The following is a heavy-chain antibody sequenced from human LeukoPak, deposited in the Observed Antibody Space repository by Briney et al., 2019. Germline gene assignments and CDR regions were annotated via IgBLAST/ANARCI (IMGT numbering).Heavy chain of an antibody. J-gene: IGHJ4*02. Sequence: PSETLSLTCTVSGGSISSYYWSWIRQPPGKGLEWIGYIYYSGSTNYNPSLKSRVTISVDTSKNQFSLKLSSVTAADTAVYYCARAPDIVVVPAAPSNPYFDYWGQGTLVTVSS. D-gene: IGHD2-2*01. CDR3: ARAPDIVVVPAAPSNPYFDY. CDR1: GGSISSYY. CDR2: IYYSGST. V-gene: IGHV4-59*12.